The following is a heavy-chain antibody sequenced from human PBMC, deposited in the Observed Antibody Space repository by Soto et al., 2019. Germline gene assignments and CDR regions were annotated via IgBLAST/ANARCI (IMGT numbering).Heavy chain of an antibody. CDR3: ATEAYCGGDCYMTDY. CDR1: GGSISSSNW. V-gene: IGHV4-4*02. CDR2: IYHSGST. D-gene: IGHD2-21*02. Sequence: PAETLSLTCAVSGGSISSSNWWSCVRQPPGKGLEWIGEIYHSGSTNYNPSLKSRVSISVDKSKNQCSLKLSSVTAADTAVYYCATEAYCGGDCYMTDYWRQGTLVTVPS. J-gene: IGHJ4*02.